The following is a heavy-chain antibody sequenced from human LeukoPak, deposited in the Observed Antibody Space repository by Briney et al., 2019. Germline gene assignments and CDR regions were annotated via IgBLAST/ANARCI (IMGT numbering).Heavy chain of an antibody. D-gene: IGHD6-25*01. Sequence: PGRSLRLSCAASGFTISNYDMHWVRQAPGKGLEWVAVIWYDGSNKYYADSVKGRFTISRDNSKNTLYLQMNSLRAEDTAVYYCARAGSGYFDYWGQGTLVTASS. CDR2: IWYDGSNK. CDR1: GFTISNYD. V-gene: IGHV3-33*01. CDR3: ARAGSGYFDY. J-gene: IGHJ4*02.